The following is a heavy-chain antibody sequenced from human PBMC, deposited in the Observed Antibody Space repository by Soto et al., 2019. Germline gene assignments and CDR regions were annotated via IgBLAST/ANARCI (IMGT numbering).Heavy chain of an antibody. CDR1: GGPFSGYY. V-gene: IGHV4-34*01. D-gene: IGHD6-19*01. CDR2: INHSVST. Sequence: PSETLSLTCAVYGGPFSGYYWSWIRQPPGKGLEWIGEINHSVSTNYNPSLKSRVTISVDTSKNQFSLNLNSVTAADTAVYYCARGSPRIAVAGMPPDRIPNNDYYGMDVWGQGTTVTVSS. J-gene: IGHJ6*02. CDR3: ARGSPRIAVAGMPPDRIPNNDYYGMDV.